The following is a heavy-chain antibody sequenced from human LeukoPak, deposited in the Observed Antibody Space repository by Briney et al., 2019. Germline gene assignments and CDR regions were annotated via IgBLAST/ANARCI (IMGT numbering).Heavy chain of an antibody. CDR2: ISWNSGSI. CDR1: GFTFDDYA. CDR3: AKVDEGWQQLVN. J-gene: IGHJ4*02. D-gene: IGHD6-13*01. Sequence: GGSLRLSCAASGFTFDDYAMHWVRQAPGKGLEWVSGISWNSGSIGYADSVKGRFTISRDNAKNSLYLQMNSLRAEDTALYYCAKVDEGWQQLVNWGQGTLVTVSS. V-gene: IGHV3-9*01.